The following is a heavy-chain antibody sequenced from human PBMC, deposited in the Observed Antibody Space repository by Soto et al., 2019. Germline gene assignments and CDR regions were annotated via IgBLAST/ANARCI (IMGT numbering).Heavy chain of an antibody. J-gene: IGHJ1*01. D-gene: IGHD2-15*01. CDR3: ARDGEYCSGGSCLKYFQH. Sequence: QVQLVQSGAEVKKPGASVKVSCKASGYTFTSYGISWVRRAPGQGLEWMGWISAYNGNTNYAQKLQGRVTMTTDTYTXTXSMELRSLRSDDTAVYYCARDGEYCSGGSCLKYFQHWGQGTLVTVSS. V-gene: IGHV1-18*01. CDR1: GYTFTSYG. CDR2: ISAYNGNT.